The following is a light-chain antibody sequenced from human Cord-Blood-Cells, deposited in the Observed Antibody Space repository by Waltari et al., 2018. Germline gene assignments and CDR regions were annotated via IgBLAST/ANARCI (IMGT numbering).Light chain of an antibody. V-gene: IGKV3-15*01. Sequence: EIVMTQSPATLSVSPGERATLSCRASKRVSSNLAWYQQKPGQAPRLLIYGASTRATGIPAMFSGSVSETEFTLTISSLQSEDFAVYYCQQYNNWPLTFGQGTKVEIK. CDR3: QQYNNWPLT. CDR1: KRVSSN. CDR2: GAS. J-gene: IGKJ1*01.